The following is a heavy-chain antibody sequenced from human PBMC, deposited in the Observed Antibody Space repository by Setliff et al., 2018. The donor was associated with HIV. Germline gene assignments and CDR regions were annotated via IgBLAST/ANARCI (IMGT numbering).Heavy chain of an antibody. CDR1: GFTFSDHY. V-gene: IGHV3-11*06. CDR3: ARYKWNNWIFGWFDP. Sequence: LRLSCAASGFTFSDHYMSWIRQAPGKGLEWVSYISGGSTSHMNYADSVKGRFTISRDNAKNSLYPQMNSLRAEDTAVYYCARYKWNNWIFGWFDPWGQGTQVTVSS. CDR2: ISGGSTSHM. J-gene: IGHJ5*02. D-gene: IGHD1-20*01.